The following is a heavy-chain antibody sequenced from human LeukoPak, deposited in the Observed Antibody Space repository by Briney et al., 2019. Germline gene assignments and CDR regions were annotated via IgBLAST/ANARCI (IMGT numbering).Heavy chain of an antibody. CDR2: IHYTGTP. D-gene: IGHD3-22*01. CDR3: ARDFDSSGRWYFHMDV. V-gene: IGHV4-59*01. CDR1: GVTINIDY. Sequence: SETLSLTCTVSGVTINIDYWNWIRQPPGKGLEWIGYIHYTGTPTYNPSLESRVAISLDTSKNQFSLKLNSETATVKAVYYCARDFDSSGRWYFHMDVWGKGTTVTVSS. J-gene: IGHJ6*03.